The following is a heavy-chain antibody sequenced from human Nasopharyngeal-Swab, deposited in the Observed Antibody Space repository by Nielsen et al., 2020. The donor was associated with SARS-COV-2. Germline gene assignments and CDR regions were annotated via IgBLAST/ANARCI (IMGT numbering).Heavy chain of an antibody. D-gene: IGHD7-27*01. CDR3: AKQSANWGSYFDY. Sequence: GRSLRLSCAASGFTFSSYAMSWVRQAPGKGLEWVSAISAASVNTQYANSVKGRFTISRDNSKNTLYLRMNTLGAEDTAIYYCAKQSANWGSYFDYWGQGTLVTVSS. V-gene: IGHV3-23*01. CDR2: ISAASVNT. CDR1: GFTFSSYA. J-gene: IGHJ4*02.